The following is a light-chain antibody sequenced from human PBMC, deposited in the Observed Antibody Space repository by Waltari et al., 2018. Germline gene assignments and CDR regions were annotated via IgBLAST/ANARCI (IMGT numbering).Light chain of an antibody. Sequence: DIQMTQSPSSLSASVGASVTITCRASQSISSYLNWYQQKPGKAPKLLIYAASSLQSGVPSRFSGSGSGTDFTLTISSLQPEDFATYYCQQSYSTLRWTFGQGTKVEIK. CDR1: QSISSY. CDR3: QQSYSTLRWT. V-gene: IGKV1-39*01. CDR2: AAS. J-gene: IGKJ1*01.